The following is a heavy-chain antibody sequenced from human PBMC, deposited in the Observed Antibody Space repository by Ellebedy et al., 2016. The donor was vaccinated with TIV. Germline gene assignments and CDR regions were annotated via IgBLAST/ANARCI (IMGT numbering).Heavy chain of an antibody. Sequence: SETLSLTXAVSGGSISSINWWSSVRQPPGKGLEWIGELYHSGSTNYNPFLKSRVTIAVDKSKNQFSLKRSSVTAADTAVYYCARGVSGSYYFDYWGQGTLVTVSS. CDR1: GGSISSINW. CDR3: ARGVSGSYYFDY. J-gene: IGHJ4*02. D-gene: IGHD1-26*01. V-gene: IGHV4-4*02. CDR2: LYHSGST.